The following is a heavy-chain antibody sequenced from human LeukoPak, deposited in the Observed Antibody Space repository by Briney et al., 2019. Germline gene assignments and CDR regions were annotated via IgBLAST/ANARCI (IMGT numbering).Heavy chain of an antibody. CDR3: ARDGDIVVVTAGYYYYGMDV. CDR2: ISAYNGNT. J-gene: IGHJ6*02. CDR1: GYTFTSYG. V-gene: IGHV1-18*01. Sequence: GASVKVSCKASGYTFTSYGISWVRQAPGQGLEWMGWISAYNGNTNYAQKLQGRVTMTTDTSTSTAYMELRSLRSDDTAVYYCARDGDIVVVTAGYYYYGMDVWGQGTTVTVSS. D-gene: IGHD2-21*02.